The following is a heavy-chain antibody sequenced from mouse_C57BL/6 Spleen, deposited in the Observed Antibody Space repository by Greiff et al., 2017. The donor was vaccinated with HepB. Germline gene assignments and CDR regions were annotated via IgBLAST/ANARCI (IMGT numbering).Heavy chain of an antibody. CDR1: GYTFTDYE. V-gene: IGHV1-15*01. J-gene: IGHJ4*01. Sequence: VQLQQSGAELVRPGASVTLTCKASGYTFTDYEMHWVKQTPVHGLEWIGALDPETGGTAYNQKFKGKSILTADKSSSAAYMELRSLTSEDSAVYYCTRRYYGSDYYYAMDYWGQGTSVTVSS. CDR3: TRRYYGSDYYYAMDY. D-gene: IGHD1-1*01. CDR2: LDPETGGT.